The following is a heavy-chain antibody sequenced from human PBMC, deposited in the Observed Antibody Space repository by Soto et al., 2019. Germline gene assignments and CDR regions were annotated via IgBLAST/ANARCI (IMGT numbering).Heavy chain of an antibody. J-gene: IGHJ5*02. CDR3: AREREITIFGVVTRGIGFDP. V-gene: IGHV4-59*01. Sequence: SETLSLTCTVSGGSISSYYWSWIRQPPGEGLEWIGYIYYSGSTNYNPSLKSRVTISVDTSKNQFSLKLSSVTAADTAVYYCAREREITIFGVVTRGIGFDPWGQGTLVTVSS. CDR1: GGSISSYY. CDR2: IYYSGST. D-gene: IGHD3-3*01.